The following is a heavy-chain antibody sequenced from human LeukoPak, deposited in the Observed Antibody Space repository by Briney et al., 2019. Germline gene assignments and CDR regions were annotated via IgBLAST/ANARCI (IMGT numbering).Heavy chain of an antibody. J-gene: IGHJ4*02. V-gene: IGHV1-2*04. CDR3: ARDNGGRRWLRFSDYYFDY. Sequence: ASVKVSCKASGYTFTGYYMHWVRQAPGQGLEWMGWINPNSGGTNYAQKFQGWVTMTRDTSISTAYMELSRLRSDDTAVYYCARDNGGRRWLRFSDYYFDYWGQGTLVTVSS. CDR1: GYTFTGYY. D-gene: IGHD5-24*01. CDR2: INPNSGGT.